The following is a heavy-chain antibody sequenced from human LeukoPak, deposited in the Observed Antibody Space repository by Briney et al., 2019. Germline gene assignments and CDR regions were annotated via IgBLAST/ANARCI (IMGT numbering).Heavy chain of an antibody. J-gene: IGHJ4*02. V-gene: IGHV1-2*02. CDR3: ARDESVRADGYQSY. CDR1: GYTFTGYY. D-gene: IGHD3-22*01. CDR2: INPNSGGT. Sequence: GASVKVSCKASGYTFTGYYMRWVRQAPGQGLEWMGWINPNSGGTNYAQKFQGRVTMTRDTSISTAYMELSRLRSDDTAVYYCARDESVRADGYQSYWGQGTLVTVSS.